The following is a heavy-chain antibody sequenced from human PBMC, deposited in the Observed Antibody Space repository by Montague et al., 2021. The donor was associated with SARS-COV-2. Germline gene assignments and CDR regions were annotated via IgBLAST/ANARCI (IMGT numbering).Heavy chain of an antibody. CDR1: GGSFSDYY. Sequence: SETLSLTCAVYGGSFSDYYWSWIRQPPGKGLEWIGEINHSGSTNYNPSLKSRVTISVDTSKNQFSLNLNSVTAADTAIYYCARTPTRPLSLDSWGQGTLVTVSS. CDR2: INHSGST. V-gene: IGHV4-34*01. J-gene: IGHJ4*02. D-gene: IGHD6-6*01. CDR3: ARTPTRPLSLDS.